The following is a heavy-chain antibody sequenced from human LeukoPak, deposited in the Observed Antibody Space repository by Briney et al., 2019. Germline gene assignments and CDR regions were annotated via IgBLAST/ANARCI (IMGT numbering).Heavy chain of an antibody. CDR2: INHSGST. CDR3: ARGPCYYGSGSYCPRYYYYGMDV. Sequence: SETLSLTCAVYGGSFSGYYWSWIRQPPGKGLEWIGGINHSGSTNYNPSLKSRVTISVDTSKNQFSLKLSSVTAADTAVYYCARGPCYYGSGSYCPRYYYYGMDVWGKGTTVTVSS. V-gene: IGHV4-34*01. J-gene: IGHJ6*04. D-gene: IGHD3-10*01. CDR1: GGSFSGYY.